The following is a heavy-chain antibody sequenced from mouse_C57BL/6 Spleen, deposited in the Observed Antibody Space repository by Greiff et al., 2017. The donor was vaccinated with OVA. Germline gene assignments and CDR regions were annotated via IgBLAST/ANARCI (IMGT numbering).Heavy chain of an antibody. J-gene: IGHJ1*03. V-gene: IGHV1-26*01. Sequence: EVQLQQSGPELVKPGASVKISCKASGYTFTDYYMNWVKQSHGKSLEWIGDINPNNGGTSYNQKFKGKATLTVDKSSSTAYMELRSLTSEDSAVYYCAREGIRLRYWYFDVWGTGTTVTVSS. CDR2: INPNNGGT. D-gene: IGHD1-1*01. CDR3: AREGIRLRYWYFDV. CDR1: GYTFTDYY.